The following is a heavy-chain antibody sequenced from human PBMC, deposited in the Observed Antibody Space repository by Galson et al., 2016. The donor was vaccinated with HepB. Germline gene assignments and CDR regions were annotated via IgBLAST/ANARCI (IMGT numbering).Heavy chain of an antibody. Sequence: QSGAEVKKPGESLRISCEGSGYIFVDFWIAWVRQMPGKGLELMGIVYPGDSDTRYSPSFQGQVTISADKSIKTDYLQWNSLKASDTAMYYCARPVVGGGYYPHAFDIWGPGTMVTVSS. J-gene: IGHJ3*02. CDR2: VYPGDSDT. D-gene: IGHD3-3*01. V-gene: IGHV5-51*01. CDR1: GYIFVDFW. CDR3: ARPVVGGGYYPHAFDI.